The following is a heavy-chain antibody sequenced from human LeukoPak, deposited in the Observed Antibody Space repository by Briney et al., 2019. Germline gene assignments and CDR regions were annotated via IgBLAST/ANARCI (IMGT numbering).Heavy chain of an antibody. D-gene: IGHD6-6*01. CDR3: AKRSYSSSSDLYYNYMDV. CDR2: ISGSGGST. V-gene: IGHV3-23*01. Sequence: GGSLRLSCAASGFTFSSYAMNWVRQAPGKGLEWVSVISGSGGSTYYADSVKGRFTISRDNSKNTMYLQMNSLRAEDTAVYYCAKRSYSSSSDLYYNYMDVWSKGTTVTVSS. J-gene: IGHJ6*03. CDR1: GFTFSSYA.